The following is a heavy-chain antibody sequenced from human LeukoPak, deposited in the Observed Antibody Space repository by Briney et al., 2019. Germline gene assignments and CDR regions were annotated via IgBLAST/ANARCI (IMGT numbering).Heavy chain of an antibody. Sequence: SETLSLTCTVSGGSISGSSYYWGWIRQPPGKGLEWIGSIYYSGNSYYNPSLRSRVTISVDTSKNQFSLKLSSVTAADTAVYYCANRSRQGRYFDLWGRGTLVTVSS. CDR3: ANRSRQGRYFDL. CDR2: IYYSGNS. V-gene: IGHV4-39*07. J-gene: IGHJ2*01. CDR1: GGSISGSSYY.